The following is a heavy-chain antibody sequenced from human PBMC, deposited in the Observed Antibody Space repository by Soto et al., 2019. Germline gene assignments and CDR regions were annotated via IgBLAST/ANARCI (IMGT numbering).Heavy chain of an antibody. CDR3: ARARGSYYDY. CDR1: GFTFSSYV. CDR2: ISYDGSNK. Sequence: PGGSLRLSCAASGFTFSSYVMHWVRQAPGKGLEWVAVISYDGSNKYYADSVKGRFTISRDNSKNTLYLQMNSLRAEDTAVYYCARARGSYYDYWGQGTLVTVSS. D-gene: IGHD1-26*01. J-gene: IGHJ4*02. V-gene: IGHV3-30-3*01.